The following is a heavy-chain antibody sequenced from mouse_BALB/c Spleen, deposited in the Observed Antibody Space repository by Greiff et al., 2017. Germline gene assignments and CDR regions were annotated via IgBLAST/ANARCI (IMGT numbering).Heavy chain of an antibody. J-gene: IGHJ1*01. Sequence: EVQRVESGGGLVKPGGSLKLSCAASGFTFSSYTMSWVRQTPEKRLEWVATISSGGSYTYYPDSVKGRFTISRDNAKNTLYLQMSSLKSEDTAMYYCTRDRNYYGTSYWYFDVWGAGTTVTVSS. V-gene: IGHV5-6-4*01. CDR2: ISSGGSYT. D-gene: IGHD2-1*01. CDR1: GFTFSSYT. CDR3: TRDRNYYGTSYWYFDV.